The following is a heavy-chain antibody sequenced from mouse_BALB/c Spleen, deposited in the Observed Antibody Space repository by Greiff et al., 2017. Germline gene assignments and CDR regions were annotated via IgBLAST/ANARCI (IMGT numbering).Heavy chain of an antibody. Sequence: DVKLQESGAELVRSGASVKLSCTASGFNIKDYYMHWVKQRPEQGLEWIGWIDPENGDTEYAPKFQGKATMTADTSSNTAYLQLSSLTSEDTAVYYCNDGRAMDYWGQGTSVTVSS. CDR2: IDPENGDT. D-gene: IGHD3-1*01. CDR1: GFNIKDYY. V-gene: IGHV14-4*02. J-gene: IGHJ4*01. CDR3: NDGRAMDY.